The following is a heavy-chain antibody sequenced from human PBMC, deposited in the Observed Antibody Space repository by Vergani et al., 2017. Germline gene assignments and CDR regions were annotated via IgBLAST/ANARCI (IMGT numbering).Heavy chain of an antibody. CDR1: GFTFSSYA. CDR3: AKDLTCYYDRSGYYWDAFDI. CDR2: ISGSGGST. V-gene: IGHV3-23*01. Sequence: EVQLLESGGGLVQPGGSLRLSCAASGFTFSSYAMSWVRQAPGKGLEWVSAISGSGGSTYYADSVKGRFTISRDNSKNTLYLQMNSLRAADTAVYYCAKDLTCYYDRSGYYWDAFDIWGQGTMVTVSS. J-gene: IGHJ3*02. D-gene: IGHD3-22*01.